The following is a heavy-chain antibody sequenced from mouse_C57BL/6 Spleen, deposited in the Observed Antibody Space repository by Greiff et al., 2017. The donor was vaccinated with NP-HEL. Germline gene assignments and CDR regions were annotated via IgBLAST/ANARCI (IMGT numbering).Heavy chain of an antibody. J-gene: IGHJ3*01. V-gene: IGHV5-16*01. CDR3: AREEDSSGYAWFAY. CDR1: GFTFSDYY. D-gene: IGHD3-2*02. CDR2: INYDGSST. Sequence: EVKLMESEGGLVQPGSSMKLSCTASGFTFSDYYMAWVRQVPEKGLEWVANINYDGSSTYYLDSLKSRFIISRDNAKNILYLQMSSLKSEDTATYYCAREEDSSGYAWFAYWGQGTLVTVSA.